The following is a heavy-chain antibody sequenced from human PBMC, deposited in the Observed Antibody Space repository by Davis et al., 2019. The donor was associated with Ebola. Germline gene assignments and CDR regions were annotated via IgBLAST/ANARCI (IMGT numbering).Heavy chain of an antibody. V-gene: IGHV4-34*01. CDR1: GGSFTGFS. D-gene: IGHD2-8*02. Sequence: PSETLSLTCAVRGGSFTGFSWTWIRQAPGKGLEWIGEINQSGTTNYNPSLKSRVTISIDTSKRQLSLNLTSVTAADTAVYYCARARIRVEVLPPRLDPWGQGTLVTVSS. CDR3: ARARIRVEVLPPRLDP. J-gene: IGHJ5*02. CDR2: INQSGTT.